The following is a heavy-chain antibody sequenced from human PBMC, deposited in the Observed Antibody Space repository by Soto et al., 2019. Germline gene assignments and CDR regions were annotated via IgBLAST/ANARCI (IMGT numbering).Heavy chain of an antibody. CDR3: SKDHRSPYYYYYGMDV. V-gene: IGHV3-23*01. D-gene: IGHD3-10*01. J-gene: IGHJ6*02. CDR2: ISGGGGST. Sequence: GGSLRLSCAASGFTFSSYAMSWVRQAPGKGLEWVSAISGGGGSTYYADSVKGRFTISRDNSKNTLYLQMNSQRAEDKAVYYCSKDHRSPYYYYYGMDVWGQGTTVTVSS. CDR1: GFTFSSYA.